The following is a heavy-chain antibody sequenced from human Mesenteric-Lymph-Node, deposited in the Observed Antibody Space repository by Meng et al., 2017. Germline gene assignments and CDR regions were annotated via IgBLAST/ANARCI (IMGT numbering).Heavy chain of an antibody. CDR2: MSPNTGNT. Sequence: VHLVEAGGEVEQPGPSVKVACKASGEPFTTYNINGVGQATGQGLGWMGWMSPNTGNTGYAKKFQGRVTMTSDTSMSTAYMELSALSSEDTAVYYCARDPEFAYWGQGTLVTVSS. CDR3: ARDPEFAY. J-gene: IGHJ4*02. D-gene: IGHD3-10*01. CDR1: GEPFTTYN. V-gene: IGHV1-8*01.